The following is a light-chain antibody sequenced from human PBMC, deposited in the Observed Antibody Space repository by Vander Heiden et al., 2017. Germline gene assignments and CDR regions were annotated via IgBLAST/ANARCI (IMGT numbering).Light chain of an antibody. Sequence: QSALTQPPAASGSPGQSVTISCTGTSSDVGSYISGSWDQQDPGKTPTLLIYDLTKRPVGGPDRVSGSKSCNTASLTVSGPQAEDESDYFGRSYADTANVVFGGGTKLTVL. CDR3: RSYADTANVV. V-gene: IGLV2-8*01. J-gene: IGLJ2*01. CDR2: DLT. CDR1: SSDVGSYIS.